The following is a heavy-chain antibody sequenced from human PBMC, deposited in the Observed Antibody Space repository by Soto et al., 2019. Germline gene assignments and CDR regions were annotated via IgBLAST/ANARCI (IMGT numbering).Heavy chain of an antibody. J-gene: IGHJ4*02. CDR1: GLTFSDRY. D-gene: IGHD4-17*01. Sequence: GGSLRLSCAASGLTFSDRYMDWVRQAPGKGLEWVGRIRKKTNSYTTEYAASVKGRFIISRDDSTNSLYLQMSSLKTEDTAVYYCTTVTTVDYYFDYWGQGPLVTVSS. CDR2: IRKKTNSYTT. CDR3: TTVTTVDYYFDY. V-gene: IGHV3-72*01.